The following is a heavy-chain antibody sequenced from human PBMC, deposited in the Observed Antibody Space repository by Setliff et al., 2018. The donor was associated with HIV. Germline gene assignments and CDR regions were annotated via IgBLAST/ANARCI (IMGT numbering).Heavy chain of an antibody. CDR1: DYSISSGYF. CDR2: IYHSGRT. V-gene: IGHV4-38-2*02. CDR3: ARRTYPGSYTPYFDY. J-gene: IGHJ4*02. Sequence: LSLTCTVSDYSISSGYFWGWIRQPPGKGLEWIGTIYHSGRTDYNPSLETRATISVDTSKNQFSLRLTSVTAAGTAVYYCARRTYPGSYTPYFDYWGQGTLVTVPS. D-gene: IGHD1-1*01.